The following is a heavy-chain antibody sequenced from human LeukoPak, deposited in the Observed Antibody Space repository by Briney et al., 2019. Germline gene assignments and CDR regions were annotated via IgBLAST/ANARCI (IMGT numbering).Heavy chain of an antibody. J-gene: IGHJ5*02. CDR2: ISGSGGST. V-gene: IGHV3-23*01. CDR3: ARDHKVGRNYFVVVPAEDWFDP. D-gene: IGHD2-2*01. CDR1: GFTFSSYA. Sequence: PGGSLRLSCAASGFTFSSYAMSWVRQAPGKGLEWVSAISGSGGSTYYADSVKGRFTISRDNSKNTLYLQMNSLRAGDTAVYYCARDHKVGRNYFVVVPAEDWFDPWGQGTLVTVSS.